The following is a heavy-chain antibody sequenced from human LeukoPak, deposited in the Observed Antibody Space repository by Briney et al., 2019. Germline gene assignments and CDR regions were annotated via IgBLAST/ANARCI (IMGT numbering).Heavy chain of an antibody. J-gene: IGHJ4*02. CDR3: AGDLGSYSSGWYMGFDY. D-gene: IGHD6-19*01. V-gene: IGHV3-48*03. CDR1: GFTFSSYE. Sequence: GGSLRLSCAASGFTFSSYEMNWVRQAPGKGLEWISYISNSGSTIYYADSVKGRFTISRDNAKNSLYLQMNSLRAEDTAVYYCAGDLGSYSSGWYMGFDYWGQGTLVTVSS. CDR2: ISNSGSTI.